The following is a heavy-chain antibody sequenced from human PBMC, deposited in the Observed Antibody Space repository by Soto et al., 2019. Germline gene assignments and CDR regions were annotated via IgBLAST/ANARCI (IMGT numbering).Heavy chain of an antibody. Sequence: PSETLSLTCTVSGGSISSSSYYWGWIRQPPGKGLEWIGSIYYSGITYYNPSLKSRVTISVDTSKNQFSLKLSSVTAADTAVYYCARQGYPGIAAAGDNWFDPWGQGTLVTVSS. J-gene: IGHJ5*02. CDR2: IYYSGIT. CDR3: ARQGYPGIAAAGDNWFDP. V-gene: IGHV4-39*01. D-gene: IGHD6-13*01. CDR1: GGSISSSSYY.